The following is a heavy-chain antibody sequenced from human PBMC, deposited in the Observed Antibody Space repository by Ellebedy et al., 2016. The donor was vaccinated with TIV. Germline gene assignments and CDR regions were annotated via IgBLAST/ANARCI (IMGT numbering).Heavy chain of an antibody. V-gene: IGHV3-23*01. J-gene: IGHJ4*02. CDR3: AKLAGVHPWYFDY. CDR2: IGGSGDEI. CDR1: GFTFSSYA. D-gene: IGHD2-15*01. Sequence: GESLKISCVGSGFTFSSYAMSWVRQAPGKGLEWVSTIGGSGDEIHYADSVKGRFTISRDNFKNTLCLQMNSLRAEDTAVYYCAKLAGVHPWYFDYWGQGTLVTVSS.